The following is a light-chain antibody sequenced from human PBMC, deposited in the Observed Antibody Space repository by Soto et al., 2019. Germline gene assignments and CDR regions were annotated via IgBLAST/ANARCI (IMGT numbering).Light chain of an antibody. J-gene: IGLJ1*01. Sequence: QSVLTQPASVSGSPGQSSTISCTGSSSDVGGYNYVCWYEHQPGKAPRLIISEVSNRPSGVSDRFSCSKSGNTASLTISGLQPEDEADYYCTSFSSSTTYVFGTGTKVTVL. V-gene: IGLV2-14*01. CDR2: EVS. CDR1: SSDVGGYNY. CDR3: TSFSSSTTYV.